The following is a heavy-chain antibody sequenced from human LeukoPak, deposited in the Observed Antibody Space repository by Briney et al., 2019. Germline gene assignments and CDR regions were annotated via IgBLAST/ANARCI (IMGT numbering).Heavy chain of an antibody. J-gene: IGHJ4*02. CDR2: INPNSGGT. CDR3: ARDPDVDTAMVEDY. D-gene: IGHD5-18*01. Sequence: ASVKVSCKASGYTFTSYYMHWVRQAPGQGLEWMGWINPNSGGTNYAQKFQGRVTMTRDTSISTAYMELSSLRSEDTAVYYCARDPDVDTAMVEDYWGQGTLVTVSS. CDR1: GYTFTSYY. V-gene: IGHV1-2*02.